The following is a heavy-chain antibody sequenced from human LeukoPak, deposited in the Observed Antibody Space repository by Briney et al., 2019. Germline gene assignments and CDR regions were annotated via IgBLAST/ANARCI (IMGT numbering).Heavy chain of an antibody. CDR1: GGSFSGYY. J-gene: IGHJ4*02. V-gene: IGHV4-34*01. CDR2: INHSGST. CDR3: AIRGYSYGYNSY. Sequence: PSETLSLTCAVYGGSFSGYYWSWIRQPPGKGLEWIGEINHSGSTNYNPSLKSRVTISVDTSKNQFSLKLSSVTAADTAVYYCAIRGYSYGYNSYWGQGILVTVSS. D-gene: IGHD5-18*01.